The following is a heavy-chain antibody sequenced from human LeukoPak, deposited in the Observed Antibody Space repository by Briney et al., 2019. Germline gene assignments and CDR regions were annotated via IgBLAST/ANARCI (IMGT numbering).Heavy chain of an antibody. CDR2: SNLEDSET. V-gene: IGHV1-24*01. Sequence: ASVKVSCKVSGDTLSEVSIHWVRQAPGKVLEWMGGSNLEDSETVYAQKFEGRVTVTDDTSTDTAYMELSSLGSEDTAVYYCATGTTDEFRGLDVWGQGTTVTVS. J-gene: IGHJ6*02. CDR3: ATGTTDEFRGLDV. CDR1: GDTLSEVS. D-gene: IGHD1/OR15-1a*01.